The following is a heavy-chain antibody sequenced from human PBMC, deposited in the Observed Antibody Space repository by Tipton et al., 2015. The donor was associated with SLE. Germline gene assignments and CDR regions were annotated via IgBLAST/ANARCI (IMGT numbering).Heavy chain of an antibody. V-gene: IGHV4-59*08. CDR1: GGSISCYF. CDR2: IYYSGST. CDR3: ATQKGDGFGVVIIRVDY. D-gene: IGHD3-3*01. Sequence: TLSLTCTVSGGSISCYFWSWIRQPPGKGLEWIGYIYYSGSTKYTPSLKSRVTISVDTSKNQFSLRLSYVTAADTAVYYCATQKGDGFGVVIIRVDYWGQGTLVTVSS. J-gene: IGHJ4*02.